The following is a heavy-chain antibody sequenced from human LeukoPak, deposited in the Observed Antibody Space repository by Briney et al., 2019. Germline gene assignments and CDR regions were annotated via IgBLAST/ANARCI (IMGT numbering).Heavy chain of an antibody. V-gene: IGHV3-23*01. CDR2: ISGSGDST. J-gene: IGHJ3*02. CDR1: GFTFTRYG. Sequence: GGSLRLSCAASGFTFTRYGMSWVRQAPGKGLEWVSSISGSGDSTYYADSVKGRFTISRDNSKNTAYLQMNSLKTEDTAVYYCTTRRPDAFDIWGQGTMVTVSS. CDR3: TTRRPDAFDI.